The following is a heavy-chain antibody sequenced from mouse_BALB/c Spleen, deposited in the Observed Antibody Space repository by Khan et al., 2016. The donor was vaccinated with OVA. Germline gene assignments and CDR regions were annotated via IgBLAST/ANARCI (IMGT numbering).Heavy chain of an antibody. Sequence: EVELVESGGGLVKPGESLKLSCAASGFTFSSYVMSWVRQTPEKRLEWVASISRGNNTYYADRLKGRSTIFRDDARNILYLQLSSLRSDEPAIHYCTRGPYYCGISYFDYWGQGTTLTVSA. CDR1: GFTFSSYV. CDR2: ISRGNNT. CDR3: TRGPYYCGISYFDY. D-gene: IGHD1-1*01. J-gene: IGHJ2*01. V-gene: IGHV5-6-5*01.